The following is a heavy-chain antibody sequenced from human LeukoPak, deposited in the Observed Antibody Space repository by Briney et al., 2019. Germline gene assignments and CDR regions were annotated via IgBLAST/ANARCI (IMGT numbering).Heavy chain of an antibody. J-gene: IGHJ3*02. V-gene: IGHV3-30*03. CDR1: GFTFSSYG. Sequence: PGGSLRLSCAASGFTFSSYGMHWVRQAPGKGLEWVAVISYDGSNKYYADSVKGRFTISRDNSKNTLYLQMNSLRAEDTAVYYCARGKYYHILTGYYRNDAFDIWGQGTMVTVSS. CDR3: ARGKYYHILTGYYRNDAFDI. D-gene: IGHD3-9*01. CDR2: ISYDGSNK.